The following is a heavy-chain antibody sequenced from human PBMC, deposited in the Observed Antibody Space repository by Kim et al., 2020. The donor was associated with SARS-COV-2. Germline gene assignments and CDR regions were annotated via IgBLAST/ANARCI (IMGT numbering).Heavy chain of an antibody. J-gene: IGHJ6*02. CDR3: AKDAAIGYSSSWYLFPPDV. CDR2: FDPEDGEK. V-gene: IGHV1-24*01. Sequence: ASVKVSCKVSGYTLTELSMHWVRQAPGKGLEWMGGFDPEDGEKIYAQKFQGRVTMTEDTSTDTAYMELSSLRSEDTAVYYCAKDAAIGYSSSWYLFPPDVWGQGTTVTVSS. D-gene: IGHD6-13*01. CDR1: GYTLTELS.